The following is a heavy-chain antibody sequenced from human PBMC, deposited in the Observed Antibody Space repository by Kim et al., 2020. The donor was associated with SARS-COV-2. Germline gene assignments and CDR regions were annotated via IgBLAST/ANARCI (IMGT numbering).Heavy chain of an antibody. CDR1: GGSISSSSYY. D-gene: IGHD1-1*01. CDR3: ARQGTCCHAFDI. J-gene: IGHJ3*02. V-gene: IGHV4-39*01. CDR2: IYYSGST. Sequence: SETLSLTCTVSGGSISSSSYYWGWIRQPPGKGLEWIGSIYYSGSTYYNPSLKSRVTISVDTSKNQFSLKLSSVTAADTAVYYCARQGTCCHAFDIWGQGTMVTVSS.